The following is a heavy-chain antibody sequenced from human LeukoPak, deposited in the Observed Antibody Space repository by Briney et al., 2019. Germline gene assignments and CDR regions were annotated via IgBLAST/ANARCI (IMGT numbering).Heavy chain of an antibody. V-gene: IGHV3-30*02. CDR2: IRFDGTNI. J-gene: IGHJ3*01. D-gene: IGHD3-16*01. Sequence: GGSLRVSCLGSGFSFSTAGIHWVRLPPGKGLEWVTHIRFDGTNIHYLDSVKCRFTVSRDNSKNTVYLQMNNVRPEDTALYYCAKETTFAYYDTFEYWGRGAMVTVSS. CDR1: GFSFSTAG. CDR3: AKETTFAYYDTFEY.